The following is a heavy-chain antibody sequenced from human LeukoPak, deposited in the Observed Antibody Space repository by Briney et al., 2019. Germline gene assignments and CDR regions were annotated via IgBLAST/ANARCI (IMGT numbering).Heavy chain of an antibody. Sequence: GGSLRLSCAASGFTFSSYSMNWVRQAPGKVLEWVSYISSRNTIYYADSVKGRFTISRDNAKNSLYLQMNSLRAEDTAVYYCATSISMVRGTQGAFDIWGQGTMVTVSS. D-gene: IGHD3-10*01. V-gene: IGHV3-48*01. CDR1: GFTFSSYS. J-gene: IGHJ3*02. CDR2: ISSRNTI. CDR3: ATSISMVRGTQGAFDI.